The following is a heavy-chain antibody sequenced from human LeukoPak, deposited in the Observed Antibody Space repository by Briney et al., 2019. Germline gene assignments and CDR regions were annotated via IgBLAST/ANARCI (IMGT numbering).Heavy chain of an antibody. D-gene: IGHD6-13*01. Sequence: PGGSLRLSCAASGFTFSSYALSWVRQAPGKGLAWVSAISDSGGSTQYADFVKGRFTISRDNSKNTLYLQMNSLRVEDTAVYYCAKGSSNWLDHYYFDFWGQGTLVTVSS. CDR1: GFTFSSYA. CDR2: ISDSGGST. CDR3: AKGSSNWLDHYYFDF. J-gene: IGHJ4*02. V-gene: IGHV3-23*01.